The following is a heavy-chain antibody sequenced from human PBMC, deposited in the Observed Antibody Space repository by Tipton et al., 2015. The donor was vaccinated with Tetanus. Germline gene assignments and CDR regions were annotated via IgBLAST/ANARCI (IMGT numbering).Heavy chain of an antibody. V-gene: IGHV3-9*01. CDR3: AKAVRGRDVFDL. D-gene: IGHD3-10*01. Sequence: SLRLSCVASGLTFKDYGMHWVRQVPGQGLEWVSAISGSGGSTVYADSVKGRFTISGDNAKNSLYLQMSSLKPEDTALYYCAKAVRGRDVFDLWGQGTLVSVSS. CDR1: GLTFKDYG. CDR2: ISGSGGST. J-gene: IGHJ3*01.